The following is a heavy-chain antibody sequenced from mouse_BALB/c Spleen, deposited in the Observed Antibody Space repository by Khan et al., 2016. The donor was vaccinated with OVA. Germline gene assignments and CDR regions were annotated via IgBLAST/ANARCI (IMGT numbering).Heavy chain of an antibody. CDR2: IWGGGGT. Sequence: LQESGPGLVAPSQSLSITCTVSGFSLSRYNIHWVRQPPGQGLEWLGMIWGGGGTDYNSTLKSSLSISKDNSKSQVFLKMNSRQTDDSAMYYCARAYYRYDGYYAMDYWGQGTSVTVSS. CDR1: GFSLSRYN. V-gene: IGHV2-6-4*01. J-gene: IGHJ4*01. CDR3: ARAYYRYDGYYAMDY. D-gene: IGHD2-14*01.